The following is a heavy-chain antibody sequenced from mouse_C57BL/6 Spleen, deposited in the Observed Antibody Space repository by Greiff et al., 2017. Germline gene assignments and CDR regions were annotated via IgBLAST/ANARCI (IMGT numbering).Heavy chain of an antibody. Sequence: EVQLVESEGGLVQPGSSMKLSCTASGFTFSDYYMAWVRQVPEKGLEWVANINYDGSSTYYLDSLKSRFIISRDNAKNILYLQMSSLKSEDTATYYCARFYDCYYVDVWGTGTTVTVSS. CDR1: GFTFSDYY. D-gene: IGHD2-3*01. J-gene: IGHJ1*03. CDR2: INYDGSST. CDR3: ARFYDCYYVDV. V-gene: IGHV5-16*01.